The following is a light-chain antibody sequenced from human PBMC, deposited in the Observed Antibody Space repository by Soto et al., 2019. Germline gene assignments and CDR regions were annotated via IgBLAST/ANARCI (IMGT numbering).Light chain of an antibody. Sequence: EIVMTQSPATLSVSPGDRATLSCRASQSVSSNLAWYQQRPGQAPRLLIYGASSRATGIPDRFSGSGSGTDFTLTISRLEPEDFAVYYCQHYGYPQWTFGQGTKVDIK. CDR2: GAS. J-gene: IGKJ1*01. CDR1: QSVSSN. CDR3: QHYGYPQWT. V-gene: IGKV3D-15*01.